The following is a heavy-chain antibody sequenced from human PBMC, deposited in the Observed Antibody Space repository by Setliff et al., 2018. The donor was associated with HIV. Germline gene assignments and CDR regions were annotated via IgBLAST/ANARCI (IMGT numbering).Heavy chain of an antibody. D-gene: IGHD4-17*01. Sequence: GGSLRLSCAASGFTFSGSAIHWVRQASGKGLEWVGRIRSKDNNYATEYAASVKGRFSISRDDSKNTAYLQMSGLKTEDTAVYYCTTTYGDYVFAEYFQHWGQGTLVTVSS. J-gene: IGHJ1*01. CDR2: IRSKDNNYAT. V-gene: IGHV3-73*01. CDR3: TTTYGDYVFAEYFQH. CDR1: GFTFSGSA.